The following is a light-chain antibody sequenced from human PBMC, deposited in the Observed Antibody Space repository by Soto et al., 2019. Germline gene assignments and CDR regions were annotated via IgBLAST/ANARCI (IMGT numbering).Light chain of an antibody. V-gene: IGKV2-28*01. J-gene: IGKJ1*01. CDR1: QSLLHSSGNNY. Sequence: DIVMTQSPLSLAVTPGESASISCRSSQSLLHSSGNNYLDWYLQKPGQSPQLLIYFGSTRASGVPDRFSGSGSGTDFTLKINRVEAEDVGVYYCMQALQRLTFGQGTKVEIK. CDR2: FGS. CDR3: MQALQRLT.